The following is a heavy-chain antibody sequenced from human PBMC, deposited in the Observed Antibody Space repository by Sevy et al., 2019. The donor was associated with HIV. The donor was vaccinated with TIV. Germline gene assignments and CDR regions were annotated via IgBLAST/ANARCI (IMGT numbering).Heavy chain of an antibody. J-gene: IGHJ4*02. CDR3: ATTKDYYDSSGYPFDY. CDR1: GYTLTELS. Sequence: ASVKVSCKVSGYTLTELSMHWVRQAPGKGLEWMGSFDPEDGETIYQQKFQGRVTLTEDTSTDTAYMELSSLRSEDTAVYCCATTKDYYDSSGYPFDYWGQGTLVTVSS. CDR2: FDPEDGET. V-gene: IGHV1-24*01. D-gene: IGHD3-22*01.